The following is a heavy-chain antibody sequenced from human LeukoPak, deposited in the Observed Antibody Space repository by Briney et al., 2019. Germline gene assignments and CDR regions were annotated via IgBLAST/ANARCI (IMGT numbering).Heavy chain of an antibody. CDR3: ARGATVTANWFDP. CDR1: GFTVSSNY. D-gene: IGHD4-11*01. V-gene: IGHV3-53*01. J-gene: IGHJ5*02. CDR2: IYSGGST. Sequence: GGSLRLSCAASGFTVSSNYMSWVRQAPGKGLGWVSVIYSGGSTYYADSVKGRFTISRDNSKNTLYLQMNSLRAEDTAVYYCARGATVTANWFDPWGQGTLVTVSS.